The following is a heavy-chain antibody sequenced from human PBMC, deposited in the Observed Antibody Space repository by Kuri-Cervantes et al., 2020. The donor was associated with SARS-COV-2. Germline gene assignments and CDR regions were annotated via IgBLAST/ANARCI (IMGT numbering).Heavy chain of an antibody. J-gene: IGHJ5*02. CDR1: GFTFSSYA. D-gene: IGHD3-10*01. V-gene: IGHV3-66*01. CDR2: IYSGGST. CDR3: ARAPSVFPNWFDP. Sequence: GGSLRLSCAASGFTFSSYAMSWVRQAPGKGLEWVSVIYSGGSTYYADSVKGRFTISRDNSKNTLYLQMNSLRAEDTAVYYCARAPSVFPNWFDPWGQGTLVTVSS.